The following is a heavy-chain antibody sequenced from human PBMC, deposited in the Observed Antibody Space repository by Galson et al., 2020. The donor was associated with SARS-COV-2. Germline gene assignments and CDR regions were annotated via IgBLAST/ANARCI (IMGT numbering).Heavy chain of an antibody. CDR1: GFTFSSYA. V-gene: IGHV3-30*04. CDR3: ARGVGAHYCDY. D-gene: IGHD1-26*01. Sequence: GGSLRLSCAASGFTFSSYAMHWVRQAPGKGLEWVAVISYDGSNKYYADSVKGRFTISRDNSKNTLYLQMNSLRAEDTAVYYCARGVGAHYCDYWGQGTLVTVSS. J-gene: IGHJ4*02. CDR2: ISYDGSNK.